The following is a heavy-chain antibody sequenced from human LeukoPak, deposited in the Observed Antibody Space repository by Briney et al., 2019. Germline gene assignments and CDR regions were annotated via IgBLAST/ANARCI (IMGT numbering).Heavy chain of an antibody. J-gene: IGHJ4*02. CDR1: GYTLTSYG. D-gene: IGHD3-10*01. Sequence: ASVKVSCKASGYTLTSYGISWVPQAPGQGLEWMGWISAYNGNTNYAQKLQGRVTKTTDTSTSTAYMELRSLRSDDTAVYYCARPLWFGELLPYDYWGQGTLVTVSS. V-gene: IGHV1-18*01. CDR2: ISAYNGNT. CDR3: ARPLWFGELLPYDY.